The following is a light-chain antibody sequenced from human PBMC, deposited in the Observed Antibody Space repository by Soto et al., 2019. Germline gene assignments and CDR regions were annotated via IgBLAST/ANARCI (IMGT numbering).Light chain of an antibody. CDR3: RSYPSSTPLYV. CDR2: DVS. J-gene: IGLJ1*01. CDR1: SSDIGNNYS. Sequence: QSALTQPASVSGSPGQSITIACTGASSDIGNNYSVSWYQQHPGKAPKLIIYDVSNLPSGVSNRFSDSKSGNTASLTISGLQAEDEADYYCRSYPSSTPLYVFGTGTKVTVL. V-gene: IGLV2-14*01.